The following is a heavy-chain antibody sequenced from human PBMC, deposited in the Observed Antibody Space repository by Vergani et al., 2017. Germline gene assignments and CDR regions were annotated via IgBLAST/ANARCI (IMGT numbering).Heavy chain of an antibody. Sequence: EVQLVESGGGLVQPGGSLKLSCAASGFTFSVSTMHWVRQASGKGLEWVGRIRTKGNSYATTYAASVKGRFTISRDDSKNTAYLQMNSLRTEDTAVYYCTRPCGYGDLRVWYHMDVWGKGTTVTVSS. D-gene: IGHD4-17*01. J-gene: IGHJ6*03. CDR2: IRTKGNSYAT. V-gene: IGHV3-73*01. CDR1: GFTFSVST. CDR3: TRPCGYGDLRVWYHMDV.